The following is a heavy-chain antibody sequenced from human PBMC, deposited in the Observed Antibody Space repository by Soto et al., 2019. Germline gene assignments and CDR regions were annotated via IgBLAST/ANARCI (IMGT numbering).Heavy chain of an antibody. Sequence: GGSLRLSCAASGFFFSTYRMNWVRQAPGKGLEWVSSISTGSSYMYYADSVKGRFFISRDNVRNSLYLQINSLTAEDTAVYYCARDSFQARQLGHGDSWGQGTLVTVSS. CDR1: GFFFSTYR. D-gene: IGHD6-6*01. CDR2: ISTGSSYM. CDR3: ARDSFQARQLGHGDS. J-gene: IGHJ4*02. V-gene: IGHV3-21*01.